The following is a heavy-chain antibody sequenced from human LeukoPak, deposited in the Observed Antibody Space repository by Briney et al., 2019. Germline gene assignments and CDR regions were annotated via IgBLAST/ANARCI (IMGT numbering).Heavy chain of an antibody. CDR1: GYTFTSYG. Sequence: GASVKVSCKASGYTFTSYGISWVRQAPGQGLEWMGWISAYNGNTNYAQKLQGRVTMTTDTSTSTAYMELRSLRSDDTAVYYCARVAYYYGSGSQGDYWGQGTLVTVSS. J-gene: IGHJ4*02. CDR3: ARVAYYYGSGSQGDY. V-gene: IGHV1-18*01. CDR2: ISAYNGNT. D-gene: IGHD3-10*01.